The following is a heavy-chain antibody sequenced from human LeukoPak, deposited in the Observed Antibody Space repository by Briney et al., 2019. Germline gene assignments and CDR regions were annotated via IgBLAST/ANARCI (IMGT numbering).Heavy chain of an antibody. D-gene: IGHD2-8*01. Sequence: KPSETLSLTCAVNGGSFRGYYWTWIRQPPGKGLEWIGEINHSGGTNYNPSLKSRVTVSVDTSKNQFSLKLSSVTAADTAVYYCARGFVLTVYASFDYWGLGTLVTVSS. CDR2: INHSGGT. CDR1: GGSFRGYY. CDR3: ARGFVLTVYASFDY. V-gene: IGHV4-34*01. J-gene: IGHJ4*02.